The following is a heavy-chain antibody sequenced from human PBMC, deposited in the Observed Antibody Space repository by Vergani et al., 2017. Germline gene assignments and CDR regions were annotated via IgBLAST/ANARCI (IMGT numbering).Heavy chain of an antibody. D-gene: IGHD5-24*01. CDR3: GRGSDNYN. V-gene: IGHV3-23*01. J-gene: IGHJ4*02. CDR2: IKNTGDST. Sequence: EVQLLQSEGAVVQPGGSLRLSCVASGFTFSSHAMSWVRQGHGQGLEWVSSIKNTGDSTHYADSVKGRFTKSRDNSKNTLSLQINSRRVEDTAVYYCGRGSDNYNWGQGTLVTVSS. CDR1: GFTFSSHA.